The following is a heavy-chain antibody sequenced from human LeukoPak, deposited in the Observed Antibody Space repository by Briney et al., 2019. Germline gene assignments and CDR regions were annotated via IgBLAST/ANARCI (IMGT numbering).Heavy chain of an antibody. V-gene: IGHV3-66*01. CDR2: IYNGGST. CDR1: GFTVSSNY. CDR3: ARDDIAVAGKDY. Sequence: GGSLLLCCAASGFTVSSNYMSWVRPAPGKGLGGVSVIYNGGSTYYADSVKGRFTISRDNSKNTLYLQMNSLRAEDTAVYYCARDDIAVAGKDYWGQGTLVTVSS. D-gene: IGHD6-19*01. J-gene: IGHJ4*02.